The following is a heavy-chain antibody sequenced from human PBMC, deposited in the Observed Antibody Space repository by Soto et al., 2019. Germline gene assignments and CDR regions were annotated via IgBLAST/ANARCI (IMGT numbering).Heavy chain of an antibody. D-gene: IGHD2-2*01. Sequence: EVQVVESGGGLVEPGGSLRLSCAASGFNFSRSSMNWVRQAPGKGLEWVASISTSSNLIYYEDSVKGRFTVSRDNTKNSMCLQMISLRAEDTAIYYCARGMKTAVFYGMDVWGQGTTVTVSS. J-gene: IGHJ6*02. CDR2: ISTSSNLI. CDR1: GFNFSRSS. V-gene: IGHV3-21*01. CDR3: ARGMKTAVFYGMDV.